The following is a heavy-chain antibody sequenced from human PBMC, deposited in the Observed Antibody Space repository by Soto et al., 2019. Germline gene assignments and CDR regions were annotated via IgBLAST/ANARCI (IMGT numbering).Heavy chain of an antibody. CDR2: INPNGGST. J-gene: IGHJ4*02. Sequence: ASVKVSCKASGYTFSSYYIHWVRQAPGQGLEWIGRINPNGGSTNYAQKLKGRLTMTTDTSTSTVYMDLRSLRSDDTAVYYCARGEALTWIQLWLAHFDYWGQGTLVTVSS. D-gene: IGHD5-18*01. V-gene: IGHV1-46*03. CDR1: GYTFSSYY. CDR3: ARGEALTWIQLWLAHFDY.